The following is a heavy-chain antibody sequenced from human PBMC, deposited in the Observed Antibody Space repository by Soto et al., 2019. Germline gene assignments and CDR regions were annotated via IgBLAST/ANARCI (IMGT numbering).Heavy chain of an antibody. CDR2: ISSSGSTI. Sequence: QVQLVESGGGLVKPGGSLRLSCAASGFTFSDYYMSWIRQAPGKGLEWVSYISSSGSTIYYADSVKGRFTISRDNAKNALYLQMNSLRAEDTAVYYCARDRRVLEMATMPPHYWGQGTLVTVSS. CDR3: ARDRRVLEMATMPPHY. V-gene: IGHV3-11*01. CDR1: GFTFSDYY. J-gene: IGHJ4*02. D-gene: IGHD5-12*01.